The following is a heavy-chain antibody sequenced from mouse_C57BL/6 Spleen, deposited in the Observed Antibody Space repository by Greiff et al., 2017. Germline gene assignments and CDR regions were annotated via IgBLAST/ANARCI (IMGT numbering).Heavy chain of an antibody. D-gene: IGHD1-1*01. CDR3: ARDYGSSFYLDY. V-gene: IGHV1-81*01. Sequence: QVQLQQSGAELARPGASVKLSCKASGYTFTSYGISWVKQRTGQGLEWIGEIYPRSGNTYYNEKFKGKATLTADKSSSTAYMELRSLTSEDSAVYFCARDYGSSFYLDYWGQGTTLTVAS. CDR1: GYTFTSYG. J-gene: IGHJ2*01. CDR2: IYPRSGNT.